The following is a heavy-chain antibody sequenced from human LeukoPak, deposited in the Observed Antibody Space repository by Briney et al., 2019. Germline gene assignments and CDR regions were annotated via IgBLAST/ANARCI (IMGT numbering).Heavy chain of an antibody. V-gene: IGHV3-53*01. Sequence: GGSLRLSCSASGFTVITTYMSWVRQAPGKGLECVSVIYTGGNTYYADSVKGRFTISRDNAKNSLYLQMNSLRAEDTAVYYCARDQGISRQTDYWGQGTLVTVSS. J-gene: IGHJ4*02. CDR1: GFTVITTY. D-gene: IGHD2-15*01. CDR2: IYTGGNT. CDR3: ARDQGISRQTDY.